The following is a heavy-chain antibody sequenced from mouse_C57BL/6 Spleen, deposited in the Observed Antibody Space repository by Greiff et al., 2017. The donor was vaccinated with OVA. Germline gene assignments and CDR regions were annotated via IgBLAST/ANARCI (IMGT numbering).Heavy chain of an antibody. CDR2: IDPSDSYT. CDR1: GYTFTSYW. V-gene: IGHV1-69*01. J-gene: IGHJ4*01. Sequence: QVQLQQPGAELVMPGASVKLSCKASGYTFTSYWMHWVKQRPGQGLEWIGEIDPSDSYTNYNQKFKGKSTLTVDKSSSPAYMQLSSLTSEDSAVYYCARGVPEHYAMDYWGQGTSVTVSS. CDR3: ARGVPEHYAMDY. D-gene: IGHD2-14*01.